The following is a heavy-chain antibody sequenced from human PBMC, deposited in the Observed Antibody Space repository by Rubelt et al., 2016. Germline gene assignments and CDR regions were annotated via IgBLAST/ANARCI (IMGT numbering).Heavy chain of an antibody. J-gene: IGHJ4*02. CDR3: AKGHSNLDY. V-gene: IGHV3-23*01. CDR2: ISGNGGST. D-gene: IGHD6-13*01. CDR1: GFTYTYST. Sequence: ASGFTYTYSTMTWVRQAPGKGLEWVSAISGNGGSTCYADSVRGRFTISRDNSRNTLYLQMNSLRAEDTAVYYCAKGHSNLDYWGQGTLVTVSS.